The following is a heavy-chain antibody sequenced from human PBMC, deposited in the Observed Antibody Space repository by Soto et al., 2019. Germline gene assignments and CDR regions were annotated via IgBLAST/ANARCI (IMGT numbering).Heavy chain of an antibody. Sequence: PGESLKIACNGSGYSFSNYWIGWVLQMSGKGLEWMAITFPGNSETRYSPSFQGHVTISVGRSISTAYLQWSSLKASDTALYYCARSRYYDTTGYYPFYYYYYGMDVWGQGTTVTAP. CDR3: ARSRYYDTTGYYPFYYYYYGMDV. CDR1: GYSFSNYW. J-gene: IGHJ6*02. V-gene: IGHV5-51*01. CDR2: TFPGNSET. D-gene: IGHD3-22*01.